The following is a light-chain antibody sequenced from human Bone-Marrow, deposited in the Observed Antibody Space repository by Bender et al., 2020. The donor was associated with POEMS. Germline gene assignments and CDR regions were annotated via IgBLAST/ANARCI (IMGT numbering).Light chain of an antibody. CDR1: RSDVGRYKY. CDR2: EIS. Sequence: QSALTQSASASGSRGQSITISCTGTRSDVGRYKYVSWYQQHPGKAPKLILYEISNRPSGLSPRFSGSKSGNTASLTISGLQAEDEADYYCSSYTTRSTWMFGGGTKLTVL. CDR3: SSYTTRSTWM. V-gene: IGLV2-14*01. J-gene: IGLJ3*02.